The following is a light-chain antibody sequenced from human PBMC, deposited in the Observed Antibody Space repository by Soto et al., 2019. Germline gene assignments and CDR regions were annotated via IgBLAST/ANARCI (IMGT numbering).Light chain of an antibody. CDR1: QDISNY. CDR3: QQYDNLPPGT. V-gene: IGKV1-33*01. CDR2: DAS. J-gene: IGKJ1*01. Sequence: DIQMTQSPSSLSASVGDRVTITCQASQDISNYLNWYQQKPGKAPKLLIYDASNLETGVPSRFSGSGSGTDFTFTISSLQPEDIATYYCQQYDNLPPGTFGQGTKVDI.